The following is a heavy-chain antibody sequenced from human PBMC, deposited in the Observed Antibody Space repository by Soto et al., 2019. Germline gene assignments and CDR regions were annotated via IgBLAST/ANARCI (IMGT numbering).Heavy chain of an antibody. CDR1: GFTFSSYA. CDR2: ISGSGGTT. CDR3: AKTANGWFSAFDI. Sequence: EVQLLESGGGLVQPGGSLRLSCAASGFTFSSYAMSWVRQATGKGLEWVSAISGSGGTTYYADSVNGRFTFSRDNSKNTLNLQMNSLRAEDNAVYYCAKTANGWFSAFDIWGQGTMVTVSS. D-gene: IGHD6-19*01. J-gene: IGHJ3*02. V-gene: IGHV3-23*01.